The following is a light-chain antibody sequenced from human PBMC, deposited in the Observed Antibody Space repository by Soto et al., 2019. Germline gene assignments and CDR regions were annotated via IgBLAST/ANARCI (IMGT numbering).Light chain of an antibody. CDR1: SSNIGAGYD. CDR3: QSYESSLSGWV. J-gene: IGLJ3*02. CDR2: GNS. Sequence: QSVLTQPPSVSGAPGQRVTISCTGSSSNIGAGYDVHWYQQLPGTAPKLLIYGNSNRPSGVPDRFSGSKSCTSASLAITGLQAEDEADYYCQSYESSLSGWVFGGGTKLTVL. V-gene: IGLV1-40*01.